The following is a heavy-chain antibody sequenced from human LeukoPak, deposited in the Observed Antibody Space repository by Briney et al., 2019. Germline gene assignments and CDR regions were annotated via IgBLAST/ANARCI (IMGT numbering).Heavy chain of an antibody. Sequence: EASVKVSCKASGYTFTSYDINWVRQATGQGLEWMGWMNPNSGNTGYAQKFQGRVTMTRNTSISTAYMELSRLRSGDTAVYYCARARVGAAGNFDYWGQGTLVTVSS. CDR3: ARARVGAAGNFDY. CDR1: GYTFTSYD. CDR2: MNPNSGNT. J-gene: IGHJ4*02. V-gene: IGHV1-8*01. D-gene: IGHD1-26*01.